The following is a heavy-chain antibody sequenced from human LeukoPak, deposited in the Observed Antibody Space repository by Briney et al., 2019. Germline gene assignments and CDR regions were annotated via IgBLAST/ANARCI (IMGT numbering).Heavy chain of an antibody. CDR2: ISSSSSYI. Sequence: GGSLRLSCAASGFTFSSFSMNWVRQAPGKGLEWVSSISSSSSYIYYADSVEGRFTISRDNAKNSLYLQMNSLRAEDTAVYYCAKSGIVVVSRNYYYYMDVWGKGTTVTVSS. CDR3: AKSGIVVVSRNYYYYMDV. D-gene: IGHD2-21*01. CDR1: GFTFSSFS. J-gene: IGHJ6*03. V-gene: IGHV3-21*01.